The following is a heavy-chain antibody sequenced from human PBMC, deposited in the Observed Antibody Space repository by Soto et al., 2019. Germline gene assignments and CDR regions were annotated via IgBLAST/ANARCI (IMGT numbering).Heavy chain of an antibody. CDR1: GFTFSSYS. CDR3: ARDAGIDWSSWFDP. Sequence: GGSMRLSCAASGFTFSSYSMNWVRQAPGKGLEWVSSISSSSSYIYYADSVKGRFTISRDNAKNSLYLQMNSLRAEDTAVYYCARDAGIDWSSWFDPWGQGTLVTVSS. D-gene: IGHD1-1*01. J-gene: IGHJ5*02. CDR2: ISSSSSYI. V-gene: IGHV3-21*01.